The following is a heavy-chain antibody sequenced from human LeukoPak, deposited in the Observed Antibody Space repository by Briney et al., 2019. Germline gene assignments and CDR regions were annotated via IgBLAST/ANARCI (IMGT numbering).Heavy chain of an antibody. V-gene: IGHV3-30*02. CDR2: IRYDGSNK. CDR3: AKLLWFGDLGGGPFDI. D-gene: IGHD3-10*01. CDR1: GFTLSSYG. Sequence: GGSLRLSCAASGFTLSSYGMHWVRRAPGKGLEWVAFIRYDGSNKYYADSVKGRFSISRDNSKNTLYQQMNSLRAEDTAIYYCAKLLWFGDLGGGPFDIWGQGTMVTVSS. J-gene: IGHJ3*02.